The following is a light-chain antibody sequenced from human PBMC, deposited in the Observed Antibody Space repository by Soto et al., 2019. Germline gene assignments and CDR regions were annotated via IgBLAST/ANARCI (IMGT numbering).Light chain of an antibody. CDR2: NTS. J-gene: IGKJ4*01. CDR1: ENIRSSH. CDR3: QQYSQSVT. Sequence: EIVLTQSPGTLSLSQGERATLSCRASENIRSSHLAWYQQKPGQAPRLLIYNTSRRQSGIPDRFSGSGSGTYFILNISRLEPEDFAVYYCQQYSQSVTFGGGTKVEMK. V-gene: IGKV3-20*01.